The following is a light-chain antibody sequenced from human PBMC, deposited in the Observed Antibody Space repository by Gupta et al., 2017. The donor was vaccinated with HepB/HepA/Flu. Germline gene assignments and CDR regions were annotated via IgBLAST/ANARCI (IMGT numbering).Light chain of an antibody. CDR2: GVS. Sequence: KAIRACRASHIDISTHLAWYQQKPGQAPRLLIDGVSSRATGVPDRFSGSGSGTDFTLTISRLEPEDSAVYYCQQYGTSPLTFGGGTKVEIK. CDR3: QQYGTSPLT. CDR1: HIDISTH. V-gene: IGKV3-20*01. J-gene: IGKJ4*01.